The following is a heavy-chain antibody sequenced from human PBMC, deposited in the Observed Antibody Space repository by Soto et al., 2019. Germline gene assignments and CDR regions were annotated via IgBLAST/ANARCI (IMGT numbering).Heavy chain of an antibody. CDR3: ARGTKYYYQGMDV. Sequence: PSETLSLPCTVSGASIHHSYWTWIRQPPGKGLEWIGYTYDSGSTSSNPSLKSRLTMSVDTSKSQCSLKLKSVTAADTAVYYCARGTKYYYQGMDVWGQGTTVTVSS. J-gene: IGHJ6*02. CDR1: GASIHHSY. CDR2: TYDSGST. V-gene: IGHV4-59*01.